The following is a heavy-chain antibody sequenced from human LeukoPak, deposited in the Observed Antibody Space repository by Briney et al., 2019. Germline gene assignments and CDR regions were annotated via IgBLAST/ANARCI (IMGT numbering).Heavy chain of an antibody. J-gene: IGHJ4*02. D-gene: IGHD5-12*01. CDR1: GYTFTSYD. V-gene: IGHV1-8*01. CDR2: MNPNSGNT. CDR3: ARSSVATAQNDY. Sequence: ASVKVSCKASGYTFTSYDINWVRQATGQGLEWMGWMNPNSGNTGYAQKFQGRVTITADESTSTAYMELSSLRSEGTAVYYCARSSVATAQNDYWDQGTLVTVSS.